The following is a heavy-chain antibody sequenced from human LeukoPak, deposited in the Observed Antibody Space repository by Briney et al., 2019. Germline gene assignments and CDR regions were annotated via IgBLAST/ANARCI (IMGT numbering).Heavy chain of an antibody. Sequence: SVKVSCKASGGTFSSYAISWVRQAPGQGLEWMGGIIPIFGTANYAQKFQGRVTITADESTSTAYMELSSLRSEDTAVYYCAKVPVDSSSWYVDYWGQGTLVTVSS. D-gene: IGHD6-13*01. CDR3: AKVPVDSSSWYVDY. V-gene: IGHV1-69*13. J-gene: IGHJ4*02. CDR1: GGTFSSYA. CDR2: IIPIFGTA.